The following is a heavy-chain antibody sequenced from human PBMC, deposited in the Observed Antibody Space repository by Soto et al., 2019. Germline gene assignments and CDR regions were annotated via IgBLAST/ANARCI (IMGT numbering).Heavy chain of an antibody. D-gene: IGHD2-2*01. V-gene: IGHV4-59*01. J-gene: IGHJ4*02. CDR2: IYHTGVT. Sequence: SETLSLTCSVSGASITTYYWSWFRQPPGQGLESLGYIYHTGVTNSNPSLRGRLSISIDTAKNQFSLKLSSVTSADTAIYYCARTARVPDFWGPGILVTVSS. CDR1: GASITTYY. CDR3: ARTARVPDF.